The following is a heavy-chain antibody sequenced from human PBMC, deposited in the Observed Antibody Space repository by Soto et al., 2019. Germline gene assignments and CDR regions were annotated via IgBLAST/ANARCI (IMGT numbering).Heavy chain of an antibody. D-gene: IGHD2-21*01. CDR3: ARDMNRTVVPYFDL. CDR1: GGTFINYV. CDR2: IIPISGAA. Sequence: SVKVSCKASGGTFINYVCNWVRQAPGQGLEWMGRIIPISGAANYAQKFQGRVTITADKSTSTSYMELSSLRSEDTAVYYCARDMNRTVVPYFDLWGQGTLVTVSS. V-gene: IGHV1-69*06. J-gene: IGHJ4*02.